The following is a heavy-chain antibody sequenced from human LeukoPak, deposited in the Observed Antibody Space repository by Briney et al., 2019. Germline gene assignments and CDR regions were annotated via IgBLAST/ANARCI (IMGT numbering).Heavy chain of an antibody. CDR1: GGSFSGYY. CDR3: ARRRSGWVHYGMDV. D-gene: IGHD6-19*01. Sequence: SETLSLTCAVYGGSFSGYYWSWIRQPPGKGLEWIGEINHSGSTNYNPSLKSRVTISVDTSKNQFSLKLSSVTAADTAVYYCARRRSGWVHYGMDVWGQGTTVTVSS. V-gene: IGHV4-34*01. J-gene: IGHJ6*02. CDR2: INHSGST.